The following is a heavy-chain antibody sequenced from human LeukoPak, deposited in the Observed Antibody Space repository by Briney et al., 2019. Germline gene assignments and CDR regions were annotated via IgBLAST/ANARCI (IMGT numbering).Heavy chain of an antibody. D-gene: IGHD3-22*01. Sequence: SESLSLTCAVYGGSFSGYYWSWIRQPAGKVLGWIGEINHSGSTNYHPSLKSRVTISVDTSKNQFSLKLSSVTAADTAVYYCARRHSSGYYSCDFDYWGQGTLVTVSS. J-gene: IGHJ4*02. V-gene: IGHV4-34*01. CDR1: GGSFSGYY. CDR3: ARRHSSGYYSCDFDY. CDR2: INHSGST.